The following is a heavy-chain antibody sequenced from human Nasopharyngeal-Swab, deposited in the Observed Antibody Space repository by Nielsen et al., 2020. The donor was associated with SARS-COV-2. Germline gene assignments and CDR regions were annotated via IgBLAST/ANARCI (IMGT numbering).Heavy chain of an antibody. D-gene: IGHD3-3*01. CDR1: GFTFNNYN. J-gene: IGHJ6*02. Sequence: GESLKISCAASGFTFNNYNFNWVRQPPGKGLEWVSSISSSSSYIYDADSVKGRFTISRDNAKNSLYLQMNSLRAEDTAVYYCARDGLDYEFWSAYFMNVWGQGTTVTVSS. CDR3: ARDGLDYEFWSAYFMNV. CDR2: ISSSSSYI. V-gene: IGHV3-21*01.